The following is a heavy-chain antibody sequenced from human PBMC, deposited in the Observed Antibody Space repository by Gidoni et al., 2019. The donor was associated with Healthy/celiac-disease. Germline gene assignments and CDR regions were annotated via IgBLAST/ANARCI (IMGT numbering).Heavy chain of an antibody. CDR1: GYTVTSEG. J-gene: IGHJ5*02. CDR3: ARRMGGSSGWSPANWFDP. CDR2: ISAYNCTT. V-gene: IGHV1-18*01. D-gene: IGHD6-19*01. Sequence: QVQLVQSGAEVKKPGASVKVACKASGYTVTSEGSSRVRQAPGQGLEWMGWISAYNCTTNYAPTLPCSVTMTTDTSPRTASMELRGLRSDDTAVYYCARRMGGSSGWSPANWFDPWGQGTLVTVSS.